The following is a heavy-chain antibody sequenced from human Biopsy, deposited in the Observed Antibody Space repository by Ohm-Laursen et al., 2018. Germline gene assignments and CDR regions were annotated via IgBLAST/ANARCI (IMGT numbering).Heavy chain of an antibody. CDR2: ISYTGYT. V-gene: IGHV4-59*11. Sequence: GTLSLTCTVSGGSFTGHYWSWIRQPPGKGLEWIGHISYTGYTSYNASHKSRVTISVDTSRNHFSLRLSSLTAADTAVYYCARGSNDFGGLYFPRWGQGTLLTVSS. D-gene: IGHD4-23*01. J-gene: IGHJ4*02. CDR3: ARGSNDFGGLYFPR. CDR1: GGSFTGHY.